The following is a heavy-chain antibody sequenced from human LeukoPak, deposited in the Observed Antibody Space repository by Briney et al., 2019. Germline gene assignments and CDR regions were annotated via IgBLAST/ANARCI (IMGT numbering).Heavy chain of an antibody. CDR3: ARSRLYCSGGSCYSDFDY. Sequence: SETLSLTCTVSGGSISSYYWSWIRQPPGKGLEWIGYIYYSGSTNYNPSLKSRVTISVDTSKNQFPLKLSSVTAADTAVYYCARSRLYCSGGSCYSDFDYWGQGTLVTVSS. J-gene: IGHJ4*02. CDR2: IYYSGST. CDR1: GGSISSYY. D-gene: IGHD2-15*01. V-gene: IGHV4-59*01.